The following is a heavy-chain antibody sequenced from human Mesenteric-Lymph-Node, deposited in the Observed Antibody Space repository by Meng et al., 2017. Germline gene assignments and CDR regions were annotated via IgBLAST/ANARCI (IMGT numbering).Heavy chain of an antibody. V-gene: IGHV3-21*01. CDR1: GFTFSSYS. CDR3: ARDSGNGGVVVSVDY. CDR2: ISSSSSYI. J-gene: IGHJ4*02. D-gene: IGHD1-26*01. Sequence: EVHLVESGGGLVKPAGSLRLLCAASGFTFSSYSMNWVRQASGKGLEWVSSISSSSSYIYYADSVKGRFTISRDNAKNSLYLQMNSLRAEDTAVYYCARDSGNGGVVVSVDYWGQGTLVTVSS.